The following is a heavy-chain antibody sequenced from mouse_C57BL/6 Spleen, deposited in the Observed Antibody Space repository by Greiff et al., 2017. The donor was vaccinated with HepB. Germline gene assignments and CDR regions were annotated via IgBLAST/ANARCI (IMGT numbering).Heavy chain of an antibody. V-gene: IGHV1-52*01. Sequence: QVQLQQPGAELVRPGSSVKLSCKASGYTFTSYWMHWVKQRPIQGLEWIGNIDPSDSETHYNQKFKDKATLTVDKSSSTAYMQLSSLTSEDSAVYYCARRRYYSNLYWYFDVWGTGTTVTVSS. CDR2: IDPSDSET. CDR3: ARRRYYSNLYWYFDV. D-gene: IGHD2-5*01. J-gene: IGHJ1*03. CDR1: GYTFTSYW.